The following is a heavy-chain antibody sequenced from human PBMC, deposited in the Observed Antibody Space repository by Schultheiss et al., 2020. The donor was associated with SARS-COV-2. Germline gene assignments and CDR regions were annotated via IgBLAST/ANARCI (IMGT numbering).Heavy chain of an antibody. CDR1: GFTFSTYW. CDR2: ISSSGSTI. V-gene: IGHV3-48*04. D-gene: IGHD3-22*01. Sequence: GGSLRLSCAASGFTFSTYWMHWVRQAPGKGLEWVSYISSSGSTIYYADSVKGRFTISRDNAKNTLYLQMNSLRAEDTAVYYCARSYYYDSSGYYEYYFDYWGQGTLVTVSS. J-gene: IGHJ4*02. CDR3: ARSYYYDSSGYYEYYFDY.